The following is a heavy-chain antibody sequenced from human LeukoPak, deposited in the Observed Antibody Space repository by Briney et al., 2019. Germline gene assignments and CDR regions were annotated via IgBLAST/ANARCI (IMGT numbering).Heavy chain of an antibody. CDR1: GFTFSSYG. D-gene: IGHD3-10*01. Sequence: GRSLRLSCAASGFTFSSYGMHWVRQAPGKGLEWVAVIWYDGSNKYYADSVKGRFTISRDNSKNTLYLQMNSLRAEDTAVYYCARDQVERNYGSGSYLYYYYGMDVWGQGTTVTVSS. CDR2: IWYDGSNK. CDR3: ARDQVERNYGSGSYLYYYYGMDV. V-gene: IGHV3-33*01. J-gene: IGHJ6*02.